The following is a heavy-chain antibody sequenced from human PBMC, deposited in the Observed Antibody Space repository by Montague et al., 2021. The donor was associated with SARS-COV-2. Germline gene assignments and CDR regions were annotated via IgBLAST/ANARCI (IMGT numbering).Heavy chain of an antibody. CDR3: ATLPSGIKICGVGQRYYLED. CDR2: KYYSGSN. V-gene: IGHV4-39*01. Sequence: SETLSLTCTVSGASIGSRSYYWGRIRQRPGKGLEWIRFKYYSGSNYYNPTLQSRVSISVDKTQNQFSLKLSSVTDADTYVYYCATLPSGIKICGVGQRYYLEDWGQGTLVIVSS. J-gene: IGHJ4*02. D-gene: IGHD3-3*01. CDR1: GASIGSRSYY.